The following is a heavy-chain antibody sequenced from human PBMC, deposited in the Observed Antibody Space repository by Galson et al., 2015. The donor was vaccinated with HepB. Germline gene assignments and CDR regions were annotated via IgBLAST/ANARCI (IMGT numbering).Heavy chain of an antibody. D-gene: IGHD3-10*01. CDR2: IYSSGST. Sequence: TLSLTCTVSGGSISSRSYYWSWIRQPAGKGLEWIGRIYSSGSTNYNPSLESRVTISVGTPKNQFSLKLRSVTAADSAVYYCATDQTSYGTTFFDYWGQGTLVIVSS. V-gene: IGHV4-61*02. CDR3: ATDQTSYGTTFFDY. J-gene: IGHJ4*02. CDR1: GGSISSRSYY.